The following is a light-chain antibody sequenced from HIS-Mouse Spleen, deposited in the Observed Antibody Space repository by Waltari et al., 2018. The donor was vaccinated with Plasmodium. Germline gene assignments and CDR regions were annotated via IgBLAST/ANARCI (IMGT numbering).Light chain of an antibody. Sequence: DIVMTQSPDSLAVSLGERATINCNSSQSVLYSSNNNNYLAWYQQKPGQPPKLLIYWASTRESGVPDRFSGSGSGTDFTLTISSLQAEDVAVYYCQQYYSTPWTFGQGTKVEIK. CDR3: QQYYSTPWT. CDR2: WAS. CDR1: QSVLYSSNNNNY. J-gene: IGKJ1*01. V-gene: IGKV4-1*01.